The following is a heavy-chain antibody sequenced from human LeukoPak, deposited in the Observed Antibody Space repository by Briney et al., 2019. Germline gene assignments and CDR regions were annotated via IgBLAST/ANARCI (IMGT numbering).Heavy chain of an antibody. CDR2: ISSSSTI. Sequence: PGGSLRLSCAASGFTFSSYSMNWVRQAPGKGLEWVSYISSSSTIYYADSVKGRFTISRDNAKNSLYLQMNSLRAEDAAVYYCARERSSSSGYSVWGQGTMVTVSS. J-gene: IGHJ3*01. CDR3: ARERSSSSGYSV. CDR1: GFTFSSYS. V-gene: IGHV3-48*04. D-gene: IGHD3-22*01.